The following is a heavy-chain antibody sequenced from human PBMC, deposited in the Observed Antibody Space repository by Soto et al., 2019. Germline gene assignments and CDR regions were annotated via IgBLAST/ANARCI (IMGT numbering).Heavy chain of an antibody. CDR3: ARDPGYSSGRGDYFDY. Sequence: QVQLVQSGAEVKKPGASVKVSCKASGYTFTSYAMHWVRQAPGQRLEWMGWINAGNGNTKYSQKFQGRVTITRDTSASTDYMELSSLRSEDTAVYYCARDPGYSSGRGDYFDYWGQGTLVTVSS. D-gene: IGHD6-19*01. J-gene: IGHJ4*02. CDR2: INAGNGNT. V-gene: IGHV1-3*01. CDR1: GYTFTSYA.